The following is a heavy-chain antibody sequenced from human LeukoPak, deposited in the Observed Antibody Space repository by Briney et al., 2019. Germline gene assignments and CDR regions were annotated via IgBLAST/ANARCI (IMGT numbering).Heavy chain of an antibody. CDR1: GYTFTSYG. CDR3: ARVVGTGYSSGWYPYYYYYMDV. D-gene: IGHD6-19*01. V-gene: IGHV1-2*02. CDR2: INPNSGGT. Sequence: ASVKVSCKASGYTFTSYGISWVRQAPGQGLEWMGWINPNSGGTNYAQKFQGRVTMTRDTSISTAYMELSRLRSDDTAVYYCARVVGTGYSSGWYPYYYYYMDVWGKGTTVTVSS. J-gene: IGHJ6*03.